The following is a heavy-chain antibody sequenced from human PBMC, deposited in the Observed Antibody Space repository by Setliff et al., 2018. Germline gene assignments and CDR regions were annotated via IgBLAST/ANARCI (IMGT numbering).Heavy chain of an antibody. CDR2: VDSDGSST. CDR1: GFTLSTYW. J-gene: IGHJ4*02. CDR3: ASGLERGY. Sequence: GLCQPGGSLRLSCSASGFTLSTYWMNWVRQAPGKGLVWVSRVDSDGSSTKYADSVKGRFTISRDNAKNTLYLQMNSLRAEDTAVYYCASGLERGYWGQGTLVTVSS. V-gene: IGHV3-74*03. D-gene: IGHD1-1*01.